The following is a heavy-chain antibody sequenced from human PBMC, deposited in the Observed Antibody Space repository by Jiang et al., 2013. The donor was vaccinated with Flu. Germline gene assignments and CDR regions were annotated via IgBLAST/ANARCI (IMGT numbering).Heavy chain of an antibody. CDR3: ARDGGNHYFDSSGYYPLDY. D-gene: IGHD3-22*01. CDR2: IYHSGST. CDR1: GYSISSGYY. Sequence: GSGLVKPSETLSLTCAVSGYSISSGYYWGWIRQPPGKGMEWIGSIYHSGSTNYNPSLQSRVTISVDTSKNQFSLRMTSVTAADTAAYYCARDGGNHYFDSSGYYPLDYWGQGTWSPSPQ. V-gene: IGHV4-38-2*02. J-gene: IGHJ4*02.